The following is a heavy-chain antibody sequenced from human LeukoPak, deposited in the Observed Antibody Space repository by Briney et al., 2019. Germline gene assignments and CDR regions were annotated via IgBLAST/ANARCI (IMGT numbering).Heavy chain of an antibody. D-gene: IGHD5-18*01. J-gene: IGHJ4*02. CDR3: AGPRGYSYGLDY. CDR1: GFTVSSNY. CDR2: IYSGGST. V-gene: IGHV3-66*04. Sequence: GGSLRLSCAASGFTVSSNYMSWVRQAPGKGLAWVSVIYSGGSTYYADSVKGRFTISRDNSKNTLYLQMNSLRAEDTAVYYCAGPRGYSYGLDYWGQGTLVTVSS.